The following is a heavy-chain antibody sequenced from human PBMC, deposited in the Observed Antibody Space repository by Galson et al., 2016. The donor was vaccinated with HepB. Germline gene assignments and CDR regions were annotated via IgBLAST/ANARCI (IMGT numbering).Heavy chain of an antibody. V-gene: IGHV3-7*03. CDR1: GITMSTYW. CDR3: AYGGGWTSGY. D-gene: IGHD6-25*01. J-gene: IGHJ4*02. Sequence: SLRLSCAGSGITMSTYWINWVRQAPGKGLEWVANIKEDGSERNYVDSVRGRFTISVDSADKSLYLQMNSLRAEDTAVYYCAYGGGWTSGYWGQGTLVTVSS. CDR2: IKEDGSER.